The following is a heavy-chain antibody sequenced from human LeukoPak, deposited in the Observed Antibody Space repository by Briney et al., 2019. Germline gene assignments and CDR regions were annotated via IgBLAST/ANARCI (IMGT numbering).Heavy chain of an antibody. D-gene: IGHD6-13*01. CDR3: ARDSWDGDLDY. V-gene: IGHV3-7*01. Sequence: GGSLRLSCAASGFTFSIYWMSWVRQAPGKGLEWVANIKQDGSEKYYVGSVKGRFTISRDNAKNSLYLQMNSLRAEDTAVYYCARDSWDGDLDYWGQGTLVTVSS. CDR1: GFTFSIYW. J-gene: IGHJ4*02. CDR2: IKQDGSEK.